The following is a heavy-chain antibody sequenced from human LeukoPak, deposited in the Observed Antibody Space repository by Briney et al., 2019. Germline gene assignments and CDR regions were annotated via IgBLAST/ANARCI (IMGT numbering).Heavy chain of an antibody. CDR3: AREYGSGVYYFDY. CDR2: IIPILGIA. V-gene: IGHV1-69*04. CDR1: GGTFSSYA. D-gene: IGHD3-10*01. Sequence: SVKVSCKASGGTFSSYAISWVRQAPGQGLEWMGRIIPILGIANYAQKFQGRVTITADKSTSTAYMELSSLRSEDTAVYYCAREYGSGVYYFDYWAQGTLVTVSS. J-gene: IGHJ4*02.